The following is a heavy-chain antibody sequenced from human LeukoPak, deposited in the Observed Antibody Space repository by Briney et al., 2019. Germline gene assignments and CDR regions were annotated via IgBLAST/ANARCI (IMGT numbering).Heavy chain of an antibody. CDR2: INPPSGST. D-gene: IGHD1-14*01. J-gene: IGHJ6*03. Sequence: ASVKVSCKASGYTFTSYYMHWVRQAPGQGLEWMGIINPPSGSTTYAQKLQGRVTMTRDASTSTVYMEVSSLRSEDTAVYYCARDPGLTSYYYYMDVWGKGTTVTVSS. CDR1: GYTFTSYY. V-gene: IGHV1-46*01. CDR3: ARDPGLTSYYYYMDV.